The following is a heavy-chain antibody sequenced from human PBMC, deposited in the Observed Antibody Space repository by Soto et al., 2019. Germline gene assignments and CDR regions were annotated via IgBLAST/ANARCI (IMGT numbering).Heavy chain of an antibody. CDR3: VRDRLRAFDI. CDR1: GFTFSTYS. J-gene: IGHJ3*02. Sequence: PGGSLRLSCAASGFTFSTYSVNWVRQAPGKGLEWVSYISASRTFIWYADSVKGRFTISRDNAKNSLYLQMDSLRAEDTALYYCVRDRLRAFDIWGQGTMVTVSS. V-gene: IGHV3-48*01. CDR2: ISASRTFI.